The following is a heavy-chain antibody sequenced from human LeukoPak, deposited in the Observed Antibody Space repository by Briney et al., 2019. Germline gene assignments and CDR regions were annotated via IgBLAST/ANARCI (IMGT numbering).Heavy chain of an antibody. J-gene: IGHJ4*02. V-gene: IGHV1-18*01. CDR1: GYTFTSYG. Sequence: ASVKVSCKAFGYTFTSYGISWVRQAPGQGLEWMGWISAYNGKTNYAPKLQGRVTMTTDTSTSTAYMELRSLRSDDTAVYYCARDRGAAAGGTFDYWGQGTLVTVSS. CDR3: ARDRGAAAGGTFDY. CDR2: ISAYNGKT. D-gene: IGHD6-13*01.